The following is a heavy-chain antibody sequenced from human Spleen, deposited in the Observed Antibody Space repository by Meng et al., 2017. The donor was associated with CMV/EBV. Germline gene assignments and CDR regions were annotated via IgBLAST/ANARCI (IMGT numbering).Heavy chain of an antibody. J-gene: IGHJ4*02. CDR1: GFTFSSYG. Sequence: GESLKISCAACGFTFSSYGMHWVRQAPGKGLEWVAFTRYDGSTKYYADSVKGRFTISRDNSKNTLYLQMNSLRAEDTAVYYCASGSYCSGGSCYSGVDYWGQGTLVTVSS. V-gene: IGHV3-30*02. CDR2: TRYDGSTK. D-gene: IGHD2-15*01. CDR3: ASGSYCSGGSCYSGVDY.